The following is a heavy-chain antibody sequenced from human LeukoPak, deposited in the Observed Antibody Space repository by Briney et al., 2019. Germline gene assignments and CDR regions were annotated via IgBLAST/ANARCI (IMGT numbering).Heavy chain of an antibody. Sequence: PSETLSLTCTVSGGSISSSSYYWGWIRQPPGKGLEWIGSIYYSGSTYYNPSLKSRVTISVDTSKNQFSLKLSSVTAADTAVYYCARHNSLLWFGELLSTDNWLDPWGQGTLVTVSS. V-gene: IGHV4-39*01. CDR2: IYYSGST. CDR1: GGSISSSSYY. CDR3: ARHNSLLWFGELLSTDNWLDP. J-gene: IGHJ5*02. D-gene: IGHD3-10*01.